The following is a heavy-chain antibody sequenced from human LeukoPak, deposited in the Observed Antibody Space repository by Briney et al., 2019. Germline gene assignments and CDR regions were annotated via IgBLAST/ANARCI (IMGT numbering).Heavy chain of an antibody. D-gene: IGHD2-15*01. CDR3: ARLGCSGGSCYQYYYYYMDV. Sequence: SQTLSLTCTVSGGSISSGSYYWSWIRQPAGKGLEWIGSIYYSGSTYYIPSLKSRVTITVDTSKNQFSLKLSSVTAADTAVYYCARLGCSGGSCYQYYYYYMDVWGKGTTVTVSS. J-gene: IGHJ6*03. CDR2: IYYSGST. V-gene: IGHV4-39*01. CDR1: GGSISSGSYY.